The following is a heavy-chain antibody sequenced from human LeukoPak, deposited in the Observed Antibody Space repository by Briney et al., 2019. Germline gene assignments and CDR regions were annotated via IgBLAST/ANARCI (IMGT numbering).Heavy chain of an antibody. Sequence: SETLSLTCTVSGGSISSYYWSWIRQPPGKGLEYIGSINYRGSTYYNPSLKSRVTLSVDTSKNQFSLKLNSVTAADTAVYYCATYKYDYVWGNQHFDYWGQGTLVAVSS. D-gene: IGHD3-16*01. V-gene: IGHV4-59*12. CDR1: GGSISSYY. CDR3: ATYKYDYVWGNQHFDY. CDR2: INYRGST. J-gene: IGHJ4*02.